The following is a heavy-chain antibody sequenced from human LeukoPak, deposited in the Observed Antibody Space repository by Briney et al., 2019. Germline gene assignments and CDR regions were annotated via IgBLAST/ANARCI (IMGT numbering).Heavy chain of an antibody. J-gene: IGHJ4*02. Sequence: GGSLRLSCAASGFSLRTYWMSWVRQAPGKGLEWVANLKQDGTDRYYVDSVKGRFIISRDSAKNSLFLQMNSLRAEDTAVYYCARGGGYPDYWGQGTLVTVSS. D-gene: IGHD5-12*01. V-gene: IGHV3-7*01. CDR2: LKQDGTDR. CDR3: ARGGGYPDY. CDR1: GFSLRTYW.